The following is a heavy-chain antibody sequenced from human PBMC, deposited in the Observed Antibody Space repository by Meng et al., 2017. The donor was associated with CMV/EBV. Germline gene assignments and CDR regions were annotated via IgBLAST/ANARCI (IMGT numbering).Heavy chain of an antibody. Sequence: SVKVSCKASGGTFSSYAISWVRQAPGKGLEWMGGIIPILGIANYAQKFQGRVTITADKSTSTAYMELSSLRSEDTAVYYCAIQLGYCSSTSCERDFDYWGQGTLVTVSS. CDR3: AIQLGYCSSTSCERDFDY. CDR1: GGTFSSYA. CDR2: IIPILGIA. D-gene: IGHD2-2*01. V-gene: IGHV1-69*10. J-gene: IGHJ4*02.